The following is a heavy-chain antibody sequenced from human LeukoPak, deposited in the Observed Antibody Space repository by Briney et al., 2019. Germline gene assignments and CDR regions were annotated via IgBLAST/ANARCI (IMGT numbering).Heavy chain of an antibody. CDR2: IYYGGST. V-gene: IGHV4-30-4*08. CDR3: ARGYSLDY. CDR1: GFTFSSYW. J-gene: IGHJ4*02. Sequence: LRLSCAASGFTFSSYWMSWVRQAPGKGLEWIGYIYYGGSTYYTPSLRGRVTISVDTSKNQFSLNLSSVTAADTAVYYCARGYSLDYWGQGTLVTVSS. D-gene: IGHD5-18*01.